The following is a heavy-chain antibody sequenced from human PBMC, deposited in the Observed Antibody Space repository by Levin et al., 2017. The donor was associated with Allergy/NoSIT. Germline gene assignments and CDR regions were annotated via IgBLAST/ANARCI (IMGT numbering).Heavy chain of an antibody. CDR1: GGSFSGYY. J-gene: IGHJ4*02. CDR3: ERGGGNQDNDYGDYRGYFDY. CDR2: INHSGST. D-gene: IGHD4-17*01. Sequence: SETLSLTCAVYGGSFSGYYWSWIRQPPGKGLEWIGEINHSGSTNYNPSLKSRVTISVDTSTNQFSLKLSSVTAADTAVYYCERGGGNQDNDYGDYRGYFDYWGQGTLVTVSS. V-gene: IGHV4-34*01.